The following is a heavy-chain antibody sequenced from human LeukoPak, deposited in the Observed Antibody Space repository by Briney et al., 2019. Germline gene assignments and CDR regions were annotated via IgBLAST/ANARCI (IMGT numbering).Heavy chain of an antibody. D-gene: IGHD5-18*01. CDR2: IGGVGDRT. CDR1: GFIFNPYA. V-gene: IGHV3-23*01. J-gene: IGHJ4*02. CDR3: AREVVGSYGLFDY. Sequence: GGSLRLSCAASGFIFNPYAMSWVRQAPGKGLEWVAGIGGVGDRTYYADSVKGRFTISRDNSRNTLVLQMNSLRAEDTAVYYCAREVVGSYGLFDYWGQGTLVTVSS.